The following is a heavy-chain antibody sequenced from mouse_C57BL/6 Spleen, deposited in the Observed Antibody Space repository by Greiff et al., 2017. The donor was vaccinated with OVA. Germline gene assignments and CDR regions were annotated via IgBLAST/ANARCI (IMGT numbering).Heavy chain of an antibody. V-gene: IGHV1-26*01. CDR1: GYTFTDYY. J-gene: IGHJ1*03. Sequence: VQLQQSGPELVKPGASVKISCKASGYTFTDYYMNWVKQSHGKSLEWIGDINPNNGGTSYNQKFKGKATLTVDKSSSTAYMELRGLTSEDSAVYYCARNFYFDVWGTGTTVTVSS. CDR3: ARNFYFDV. CDR2: INPNNGGT.